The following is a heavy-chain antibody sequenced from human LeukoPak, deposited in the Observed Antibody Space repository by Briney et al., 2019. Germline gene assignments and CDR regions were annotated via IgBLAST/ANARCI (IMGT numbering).Heavy chain of an antibody. J-gene: IGHJ4*02. CDR2: ISSSSSYI. V-gene: IGHV3-21*01. CDR3: ARDLAYGDDGL. D-gene: IGHD4-17*01. CDR1: GFTLSNYS. Sequence: GGSLRLSCAASGFTLSNYSMTWVRQAPGKGLEWVAFISSSSSYIFYADSLKGRFTISRDNAKNSLYLQMNSLRADDTAVYYCARDLAYGDDGLWGQGTLVTVSS.